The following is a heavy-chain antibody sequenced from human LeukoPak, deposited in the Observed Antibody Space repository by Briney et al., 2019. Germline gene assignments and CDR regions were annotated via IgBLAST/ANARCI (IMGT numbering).Heavy chain of an antibody. CDR2: IYYSGST. Sequence: SETLSLTCTVYGGSISSSSYYWGWIRQPPGKGLEWIGYIYYSGSTNYNPSLKSRVTISVDTSKNQFSLKLSSVTAADTAVYYCARDSDYGRDVWGQGTTVTVSS. CDR3: ARDSDYGRDV. CDR1: GGSISSSSYY. V-gene: IGHV4-61*01. J-gene: IGHJ6*02.